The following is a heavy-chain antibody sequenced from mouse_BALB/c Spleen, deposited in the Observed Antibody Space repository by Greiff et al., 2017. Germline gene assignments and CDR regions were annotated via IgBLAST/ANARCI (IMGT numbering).Heavy chain of an antibody. V-gene: IGHV5-6-5*01. CDR1: GFTFSSYA. D-gene: IGHD2-10*01. J-gene: IGHJ4*01. CDR3: AREAYYGNPYYAMDY. CDR2: ISSGGST. Sequence: EVKLMESGGGLVKPGGSLKLSCAASGFTFSSYAMSWVRQTPEKRLEWVASISSGGSTYYPDSVKGRFTISRDNARNILYLQMSSLRSEDTAMYYCAREAYYGNPYYAMDYWGQGTSVTVSS.